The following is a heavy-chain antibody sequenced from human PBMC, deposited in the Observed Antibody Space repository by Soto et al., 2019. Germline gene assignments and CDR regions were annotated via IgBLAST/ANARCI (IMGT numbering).Heavy chain of an antibody. CDR3: ERNRARNRFDP. CDR1: GGSISISSYY. CDR2: IYYSGST. J-gene: IGHJ5*02. V-gene: IGHV4-39*02. Sequence: SETLSLACIVSGGSISISSYYWGWTRQPPGKGWEWIGSIYYSGSTYYNPTLKSRVTTSVGTSKIHFSLKLSYVTAADTAVFYCERNRARNRFDPWGQGTLVTVSS.